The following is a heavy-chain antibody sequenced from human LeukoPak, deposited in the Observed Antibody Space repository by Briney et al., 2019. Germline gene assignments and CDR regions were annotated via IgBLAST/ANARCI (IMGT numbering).Heavy chain of an antibody. J-gene: IGHJ4*02. CDR2: INPSGGST. CDR1: GYTFTSYY. V-gene: IGHV1-46*01. Sequence: GASVKVSCKASGYTFTSYYMHWVRQAPGQGLEWMGIINPSGGSTSYAQKFQGRVTMTRDTSTSTAYMELRSLRSDDTAVYYCARDRLSYWSSPPDYWGQGTLVTVSS. D-gene: IGHD2-2*01. CDR3: ARDRLSYWSSPPDY.